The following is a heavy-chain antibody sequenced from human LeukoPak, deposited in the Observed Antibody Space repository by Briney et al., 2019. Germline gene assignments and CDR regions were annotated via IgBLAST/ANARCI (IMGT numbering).Heavy chain of an antibody. CDR1: GYTFTTYY. Sequence: GASVKVSCKASGYTFTTYYMHWVRQAPGQGLEWMGWINPNNGGTNYAQKFQGRVTLTRDTSISTVYMELTRLTSDDTAVYYCAREYGSGRPDYWGQGTLVTVSS. CDR2: INPNNGGT. D-gene: IGHD3-10*01. CDR3: AREYGSGRPDY. V-gene: IGHV1-2*02. J-gene: IGHJ4*02.